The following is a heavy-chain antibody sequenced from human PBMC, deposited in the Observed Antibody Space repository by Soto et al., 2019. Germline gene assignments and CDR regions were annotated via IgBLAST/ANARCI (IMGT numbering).Heavy chain of an antibody. CDR1: GFTFSSYA. D-gene: IGHD1-26*01. Sequence: GGSLRLSCAASGFTFSSYAMSWVRQAPGKGLEWVSAISGSGGSTYYADSVKGRFTISRDNSKNTLYLQMNSLRAEDTAVYYCAAKRREYYIFGRAVGAQGPTVPVS. V-gene: IGHV3-23*01. CDR2: ISGSGGST. J-gene: IGHJ6*02. CDR3: AAKRREYYIFGRAV.